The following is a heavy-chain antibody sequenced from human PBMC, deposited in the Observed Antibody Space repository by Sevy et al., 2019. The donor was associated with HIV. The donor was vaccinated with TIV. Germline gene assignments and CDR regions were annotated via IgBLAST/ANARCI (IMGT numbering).Heavy chain of an antibody. CDR2: ISYDGSNK. V-gene: IGHV3-30-3*01. CDR3: ARVGYDYVWGYYFDY. J-gene: IGHJ4*02. D-gene: IGHD3-16*01. CDR1: GFTFSSYA. Sequence: GGSLRLSCAASGFTFSSYAMHWVRQAPGKGLEWVAVISYDGSNKYYADSVKGRFTISRDNSKNTLYLQMNSLSAEDTAVYYCARVGYDYVWGYYFDYWGQGTLVTVSS.